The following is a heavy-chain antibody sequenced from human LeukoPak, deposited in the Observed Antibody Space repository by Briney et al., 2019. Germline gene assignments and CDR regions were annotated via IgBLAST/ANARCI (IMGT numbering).Heavy chain of an antibody. V-gene: IGHV3-66*02. D-gene: IGHD5-18*01. CDR1: GFTVSSNY. J-gene: IGHJ4*02. CDR3: AFNTAMDYYFDY. Sequence: PGGSLRLSCAASGFTVSSNYISWVRQAPGKGLEWVSVIYSGGSTYYADSVKGRFTISRDNSKNTLYLQMNSLRAEDTAVYYCAFNTAMDYYFDYWGQGTLVTVSS. CDR2: IYSGGST.